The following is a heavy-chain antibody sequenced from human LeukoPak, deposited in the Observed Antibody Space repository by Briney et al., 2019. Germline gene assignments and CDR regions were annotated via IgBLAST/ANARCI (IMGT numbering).Heavy chain of an antibody. Sequence: PSETLSLTCTVSGGPISSYYWSWIRQPPGKGLEWIGYIYYSGSTNYNPSLKSRVTISVDTSKNQFSLKLSSVTAADTAVYYCARDVGYSSGWYNFDYWGQGTLVTVSS. V-gene: IGHV4-59*01. CDR3: ARDVGYSSGWYNFDY. CDR2: IYYSGST. D-gene: IGHD6-19*01. CDR1: GGPISSYY. J-gene: IGHJ4*02.